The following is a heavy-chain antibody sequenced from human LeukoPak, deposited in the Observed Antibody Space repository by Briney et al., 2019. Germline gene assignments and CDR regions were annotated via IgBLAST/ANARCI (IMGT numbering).Heavy chain of an antibody. CDR1: GGSFSGYY. CDR3: ARSSSANAPNCGGDCYVDY. CDR2: INHSGST. D-gene: IGHD2-21*02. Sequence: SETLSLTCAVYGGSFSGYYWSWIRQPPGKGLEWIGEINHSGSTNYNPSLKSRVTISVDTSKNQFSLKLSSVTAADTAVYYCARSSSANAPNCGGDCYVDYWGQGTLVTVSS. V-gene: IGHV4-34*01. J-gene: IGHJ4*02.